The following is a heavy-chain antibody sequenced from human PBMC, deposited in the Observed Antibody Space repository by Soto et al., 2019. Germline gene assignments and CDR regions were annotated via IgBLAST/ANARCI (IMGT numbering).Heavy chain of an antibody. CDR3: AKDPSDSSSSHYYYYGMDV. D-gene: IGHD6-6*01. V-gene: IGHV3-30*18. CDR1: GLTFSSYG. Sequence: GGSLRLSWAASGLTFSSYGMRWVRQATGKGLEWVAVISYDGSNKYYADSVKGRFTISRDNSKNTLYLQMNSLRAEDTAVYYCAKDPSDSSSSHYYYYGMDVWGQGTTVTVSS. CDR2: ISYDGSNK. J-gene: IGHJ6*02.